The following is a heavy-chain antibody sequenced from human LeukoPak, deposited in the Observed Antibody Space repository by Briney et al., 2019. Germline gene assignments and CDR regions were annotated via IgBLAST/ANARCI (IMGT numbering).Heavy chain of an antibody. CDR3: APYCSSTSCYGEGDY. J-gene: IGHJ4*02. V-gene: IGHV4-39*01. D-gene: IGHD2-2*01. CDR2: IYYSGST. CDR1: GGSITSSSYY. Sequence: SETLSLTCTVSGGSITSSSYYWGWIRQPPGKGLEWIGSIYYSGSTYYNPSLKSRVTISVDTSKNQFSLNLSSVTAADTAVYYCAPYCSSTSCYGEGDYWGQGTLVTVSS.